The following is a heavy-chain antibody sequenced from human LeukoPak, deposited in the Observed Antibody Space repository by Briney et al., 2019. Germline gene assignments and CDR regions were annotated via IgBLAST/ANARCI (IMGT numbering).Heavy chain of an antibody. CDR2: IDYSGGST. V-gene: IGHV3-23*01. Sequence: GGSLRLSCTASGFTLSSYEMSWIRQAPGKGLEWVSSIDYSGGSTHYADSVMGRFTISRDNSKKTVYLQMNSLRAEDTAVYYCAKDYSRAAVGTHFDYWGQGTLVTVSS. J-gene: IGHJ4*02. CDR3: AKDYSRAAVGTHFDY. D-gene: IGHD6-13*01. CDR1: GFTLSSYE.